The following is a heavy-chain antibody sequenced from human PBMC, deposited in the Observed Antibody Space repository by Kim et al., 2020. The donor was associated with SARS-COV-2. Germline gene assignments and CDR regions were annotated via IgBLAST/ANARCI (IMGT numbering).Heavy chain of an antibody. V-gene: IGHV3-64D*09. CDR3: VKMGAYSSSSY. D-gene: IGHD6-6*01. CDR1: GFTFSSYA. CDR2: ISSNGGST. Sequence: GGSLRLSCSASGFTFSSYAMHWVRQAPGKGLEYVSAISSNGGSTYYADSVKGRFTISRDNSKNTLYLQMSSLRAEDTAVYYCVKMGAYSSSSYWGQGTLVTVSS. J-gene: IGHJ4*02.